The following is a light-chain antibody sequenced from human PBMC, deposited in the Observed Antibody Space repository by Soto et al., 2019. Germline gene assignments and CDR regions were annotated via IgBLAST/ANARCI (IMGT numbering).Light chain of an antibody. Sequence: DLQMTQSPSTLSASVGDRVTITCRASQNIRKWLAWYQQKPGKAPKLLIYEASSLEGGVPSRFNGRGSGTEFTLTISNLQPDDSATYYCQQYNSYSMYSFGQGTKLETK. J-gene: IGKJ2*03. CDR3: QQYNSYSMYS. CDR1: QNIRKW. V-gene: IGKV1-5*03. CDR2: EAS.